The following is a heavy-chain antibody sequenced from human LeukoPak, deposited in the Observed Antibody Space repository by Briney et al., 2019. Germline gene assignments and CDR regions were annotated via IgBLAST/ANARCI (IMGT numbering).Heavy chain of an antibody. CDR1: GYTFTSYD. CDR3: ARVMRSRYYYDSSGLNPGY. D-gene: IGHD3-22*01. Sequence: ASVTVSCKASGYTFTSYDINWVRQATGQGLEWMGWMNPNSGNTGYAQKFQGRVTMTRNTSISTAYMELSSLRSEDTAVYYCARVMRSRYYYDSSGLNPGYWGQGTLVTVSS. V-gene: IGHV1-8*01. J-gene: IGHJ4*02. CDR2: MNPNSGNT.